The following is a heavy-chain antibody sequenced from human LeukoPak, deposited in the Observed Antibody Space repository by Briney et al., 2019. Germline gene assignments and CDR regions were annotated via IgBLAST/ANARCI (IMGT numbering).Heavy chain of an antibody. V-gene: IGHV4-4*02. CDR1: GGSISSNNW. CDR2: IYHSGSA. CDR3: ARDVGTALVTGDY. Sequence: SETLSLTCGVSGGSISSNNWWSWVRQPPGQGLEWIGEIYHSGSANYNPSLKSRVTMSVDKSKNQLSLKLISVTAADTAVYHCARDVGTALVTGDYWGQGTLVTVSS. D-gene: IGHD5-18*01. J-gene: IGHJ4*02.